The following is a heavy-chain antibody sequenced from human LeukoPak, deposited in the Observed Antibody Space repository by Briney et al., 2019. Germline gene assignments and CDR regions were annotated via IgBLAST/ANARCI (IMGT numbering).Heavy chain of an antibody. J-gene: IGHJ5*02. CDR3: ARGSTSGLIAAAGTTGFDP. CDR1: GGSFSGYY. CDR2: INHSGST. D-gene: IGHD6-13*01. Sequence: SETLSLTCAVYGGSFSGYYWSWIRQPPGKGLEWIGEINHSGSTNYNPSLKSRVTISVDTSKNQFSLKLNSVTAADTAVYYCARGSTSGLIAAAGTTGFDPWGQGTLVTVSS. V-gene: IGHV4-34*01.